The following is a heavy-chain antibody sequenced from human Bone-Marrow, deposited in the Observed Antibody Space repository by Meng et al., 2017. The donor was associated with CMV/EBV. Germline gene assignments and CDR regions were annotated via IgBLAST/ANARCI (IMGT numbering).Heavy chain of an antibody. V-gene: IGHV3-11*01. CDR2: ISSGGSTI. Sequence: GGSLRLPFAASGFTLSDYYMSWIRQAPGKGLEWVSYISSGGSTIYYADSVKGRFTISRDNAKNSLYLQMNNLRADDTALYYCARAVPAAMNNWFDPWGQGTLVTVSS. CDR1: GFTLSDYY. J-gene: IGHJ5*02. CDR3: ARAVPAAMNNWFDP. D-gene: IGHD2-2*01.